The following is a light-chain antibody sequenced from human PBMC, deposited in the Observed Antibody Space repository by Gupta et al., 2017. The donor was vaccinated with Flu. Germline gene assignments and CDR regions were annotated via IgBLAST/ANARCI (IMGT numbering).Light chain of an antibody. CDR1: HSVFYSSNNKNY. Sequence: DIAITHFPYSLPVSLGARATIHCKSSHSVFYSSNNKNYLGWYQQKPGQPPKLLISWASTRGARVPDRLHARACPRDFTLTVSIRQAEDMAVYCCQQYDNTPRAFGHGTRVEIK. CDR2: WAS. V-gene: IGKV4-1*01. J-gene: IGKJ3*01. CDR3: QQYDNTPRA.